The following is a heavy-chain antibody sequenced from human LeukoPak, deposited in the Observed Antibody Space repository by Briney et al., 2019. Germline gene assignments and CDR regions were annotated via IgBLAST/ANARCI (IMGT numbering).Heavy chain of an antibody. CDR1: GFIFSNYA. CDR2: FSGSGGST. CDR3: AKDMYYDSSGYYY. V-gene: IGHV3-23*01. D-gene: IGHD3-22*01. Sequence: PGGSLRLSCAASGFIFSNYAMSWVRQAPGKGLQWVSAFSGSGGSTYYADSVKGRFTISRDNSKNTLYLQMNSLRAEDTAVYYCAKDMYYDSSGYYYWGQGTLVTVSS. J-gene: IGHJ4*02.